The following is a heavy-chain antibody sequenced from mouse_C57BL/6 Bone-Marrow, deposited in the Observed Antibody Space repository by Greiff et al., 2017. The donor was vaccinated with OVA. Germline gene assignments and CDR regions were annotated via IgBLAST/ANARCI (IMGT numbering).Heavy chain of an antibody. CDR1: GYTFTSYW. V-gene: IGHV1-64*01. D-gene: IGHD1-1*01. CDR2: IHPNSGST. CDR3: AGELLRDGYFDV. J-gene: IGHJ1*03. Sequence: QVQLQQPGAELVKPGASVKLSCKASGYTFTSYWMHWVKQKPGQGLEWIGMIHPNSGSTNYNEKFKSKATLTVDKSSSTAYMQLSSLTSEDSAVYYCAGELLRDGYFDVWGTGTTVTVSS.